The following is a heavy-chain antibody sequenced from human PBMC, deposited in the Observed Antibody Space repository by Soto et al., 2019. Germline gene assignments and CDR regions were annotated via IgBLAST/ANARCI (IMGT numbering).Heavy chain of an antibody. Sequence: SVKVSCKASGYTFTSYAITWVRQAPGQGLEWMGGIIPIFGTANYAQKFQGRVTITADESTSTAYMELSSLRSEDTAVYYCAGITGPTPAPFDPWGQGTLVTVSS. CDR3: AGITGPTPAPFDP. J-gene: IGHJ5*02. CDR2: IIPIFGTA. D-gene: IGHD1-20*01. CDR1: GYTFTSYA. V-gene: IGHV1-69*13.